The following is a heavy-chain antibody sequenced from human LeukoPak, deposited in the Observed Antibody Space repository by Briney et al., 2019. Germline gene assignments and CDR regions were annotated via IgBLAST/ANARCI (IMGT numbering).Heavy chain of an antibody. V-gene: IGHV3-7*03. CDR2: INHNGNVN. CDR3: ARGGGLDV. D-gene: IGHD3-16*01. CDR1: GFTFSSYW. Sequence: GGSLRLSCAASGFTFSSYWMNWARQAPGQGLEWVASINHNGNVNYYVDSVKGRFTISRDNAKNSLYLQMSNLRAEDTAVYFCARGGGLDVWGQGATVTVSS. J-gene: IGHJ6*02.